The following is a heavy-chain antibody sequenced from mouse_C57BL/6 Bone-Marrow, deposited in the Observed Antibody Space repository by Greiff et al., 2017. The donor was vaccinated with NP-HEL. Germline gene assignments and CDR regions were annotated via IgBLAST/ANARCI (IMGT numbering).Heavy chain of an antibody. CDR3: AGGFDY. V-gene: IGHV1-69*01. CDR2: IDPSDSYT. CDR1: GYTFTSYW. Sequence: QVQLQQPGAELVMPGASVKLSCKASGYTFTSYWMPWVKQRPGQGLEWIGAIDPSDSYTNYNQKFKGKSTLTVDKSSSTAYMQLSSLTSEDSAVYYCAGGFDYWGQGTTLTVSS. J-gene: IGHJ2*01.